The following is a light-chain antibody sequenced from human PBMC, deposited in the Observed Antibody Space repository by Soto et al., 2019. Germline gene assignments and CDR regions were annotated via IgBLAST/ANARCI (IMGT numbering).Light chain of an antibody. J-gene: IGKJ4*01. V-gene: IGKV3-15*01. Sequence: EIVMTQSPATLSVSPGERATLSCRASQSVSSNLAWYKQKPGQAPRLLIYGASTRATGIPARCSGSGSGTEFTLTISSLQSEDFSVYYCYQYNNWPSLTFGGGTKVEIK. CDR2: GAS. CDR3: YQYNNWPSLT. CDR1: QSVSSN.